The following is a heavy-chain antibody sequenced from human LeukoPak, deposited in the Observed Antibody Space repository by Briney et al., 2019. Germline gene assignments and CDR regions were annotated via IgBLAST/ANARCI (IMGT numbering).Heavy chain of an antibody. CDR2: ISAYNGNT. CDR3: ARVKGQIAAAGRGDY. Sequence: GASVKVSCKASGYTFTSYGISWVRQAPGQGLEWMGWISAYNGNTDYAQKLQGRVTMTTDTSTSTAYMELGSLRSDDTAVYYCARVKGQIAAAGRGDYWGQGTLVTVSS. J-gene: IGHJ4*02. D-gene: IGHD6-13*01. CDR1: GYTFTSYG. V-gene: IGHV1-18*01.